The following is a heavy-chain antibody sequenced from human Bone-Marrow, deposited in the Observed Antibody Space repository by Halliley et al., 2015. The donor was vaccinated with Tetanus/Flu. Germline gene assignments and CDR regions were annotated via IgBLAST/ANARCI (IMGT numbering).Heavy chain of an antibody. Sequence: TLSLTCAVSGDSISSSIWWTWVRQPPGKGLEWIGDVYRTGTARYSPSLKSRVTISVDKSKNQFSLRLKSMTAADTAVYYCARNGIESLLYWGQGALVTVSS. CDR3: ARNGIESLLY. CDR2: VYRTGTA. V-gene: IGHV4-4*02. J-gene: IGHJ4*02. CDR1: GDSISSSIW. D-gene: IGHD1-26*01.